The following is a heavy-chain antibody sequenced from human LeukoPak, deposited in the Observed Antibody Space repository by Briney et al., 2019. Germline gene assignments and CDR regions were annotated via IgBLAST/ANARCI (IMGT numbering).Heavy chain of an antibody. J-gene: IGHJ2*01. Sequence: GASVKVSCKASGYTFTTYGINWVRQAPGQGLEWMGWINTNTGNPTYAQGFTGRFVFSVDTSVSTAYLQISSLKAEDTAVYYCARDLGWVDWYFDLWGRGTLVTVSS. V-gene: IGHV7-4-1*02. CDR2: INTNTGNP. CDR3: ARDLGWVDWYFDL. CDR1: GYTFTTYG. D-gene: IGHD6-19*01.